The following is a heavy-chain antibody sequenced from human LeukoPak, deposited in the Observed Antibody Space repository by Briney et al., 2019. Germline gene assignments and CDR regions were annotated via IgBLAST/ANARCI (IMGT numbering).Heavy chain of an antibody. CDR2: ISAYNGNT. Sequence: ASVKVSCKASGYTFTSYVISWVRQAPGQGLDGMGLISAYNGNTNYAQKLQGRVTMTTDTSTSTAYMELRSLRSDDTAVYYCARDDLTSSASKNWFDPWGQGTLVTVSS. CDR1: GYTFTSYV. D-gene: IGHD2-2*01. CDR3: ARDDLTSSASKNWFDP. J-gene: IGHJ5*02. V-gene: IGHV1-18*01.